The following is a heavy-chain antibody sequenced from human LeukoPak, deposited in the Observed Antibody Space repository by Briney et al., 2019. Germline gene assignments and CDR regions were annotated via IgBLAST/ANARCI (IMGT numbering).Heavy chain of an antibody. Sequence: PGGSLRLSCAASGFSFSAFEMNWVRQAPGKGLEWVSYISRSAGSTTYYADSVKGRFTIPRDNAKNSLFLQMNSLRVEDTALYYCARNGGNSNWYFDLWGRGTLVTVSS. CDR1: GFSFSAFE. CDR3: ARNGGNSNWYFDL. D-gene: IGHD4-23*01. V-gene: IGHV3-48*03. CDR2: ISRSAGSTT. J-gene: IGHJ2*01.